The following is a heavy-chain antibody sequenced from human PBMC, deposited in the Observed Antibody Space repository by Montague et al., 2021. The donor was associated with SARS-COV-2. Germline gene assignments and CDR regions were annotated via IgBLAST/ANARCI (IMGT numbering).Heavy chain of an antibody. Sequence: SLRLSCAASGFTFSSYAMHWVRQAPGKGLEWVAVISYDGSNKYYADSVKGRFTISRDNSKNTLYLQMNSLRAEDTAVYYYARDVGLLNDYWGQGTLVTVSS. D-gene: IGHD2-21*02. CDR2: ISYDGSNK. CDR3: ARDVGLLNDY. J-gene: IGHJ4*02. CDR1: GFTFSSYA. V-gene: IGHV3-30*04.